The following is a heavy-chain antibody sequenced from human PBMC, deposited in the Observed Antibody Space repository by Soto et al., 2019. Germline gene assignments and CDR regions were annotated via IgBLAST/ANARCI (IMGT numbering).Heavy chain of an antibody. CDR3: ARDWVIRMLNFDL. CDR1: GFTFSSSW. V-gene: IGHV3-7*01. CDR2: IKYDGSEK. Sequence: PGGSLRLSCAASGFTFSSSWMSWVRQAPGKGLEWVANIKYDGSEKYYVASVKGRFTISRDNAQNTLYLQMNSLRAEDTAGYYCARDWVIRMLNFDLWGQGTVTVSS. D-gene: IGHD3-22*01. J-gene: IGHJ4*02.